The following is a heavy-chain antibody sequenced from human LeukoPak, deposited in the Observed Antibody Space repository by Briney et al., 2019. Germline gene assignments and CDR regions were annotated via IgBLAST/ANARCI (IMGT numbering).Heavy chain of an antibody. Sequence: PGGSLRLSCAASGFTFSSYGMHWVRQAPGKGLEWVAFIRYDGSNKYYADSVKGRFTISGDNSKNTLYLQMNSLRAEDTAVYYCAKGRAIAAAGTRYFQHWGQGTLVTVSS. CDR1: GFTFSSYG. J-gene: IGHJ1*01. CDR2: IRYDGSNK. V-gene: IGHV3-30*02. D-gene: IGHD6-13*01. CDR3: AKGRAIAAAGTRYFQH.